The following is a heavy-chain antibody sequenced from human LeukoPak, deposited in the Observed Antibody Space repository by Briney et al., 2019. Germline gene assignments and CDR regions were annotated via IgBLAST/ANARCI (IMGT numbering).Heavy chain of an antibody. CDR2: INPNSGNT. D-gene: IGHD4-17*01. J-gene: IGHJ5*02. CDR1: GYTFTGYY. Sequence: ASVKVSCKASGYTFTGYYMHWVRQAPGQGLEWMGWINPNSGNTGYAQKFQGRVTMTRNTSISTAYMELSSLRSEDTAVYYCARRNYGDSRRWVDPWGQGSLVTVSS. CDR3: ARRNYGDSRRWVDP. V-gene: IGHV1-8*02.